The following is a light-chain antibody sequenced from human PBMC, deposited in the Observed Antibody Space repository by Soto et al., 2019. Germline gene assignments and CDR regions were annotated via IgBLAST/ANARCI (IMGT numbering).Light chain of an antibody. J-gene: IGKJ2*01. CDR2: GVF. V-gene: IGKV3-15*01. CDR3: HQYNNWPPV. CDR1: QGVSRN. Sequence: EVVMTQSPATLSVSPGERATLSFRASQGVSRNLAWYQHKPGQAPRLLIYGVFTRATGIPGRFSGGGSGTEFTLTINGLQSEDFAVYYCHQYNNWPPVFGQGTKVDIK.